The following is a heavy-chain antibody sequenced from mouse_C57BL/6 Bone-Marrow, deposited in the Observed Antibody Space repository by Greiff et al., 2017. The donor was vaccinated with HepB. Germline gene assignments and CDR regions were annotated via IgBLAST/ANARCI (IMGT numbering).Heavy chain of an antibody. J-gene: IGHJ4*01. Sequence: QVQLQQSGAELVRPGTSVKVSCKASGYAFTNYLIEWVKQRPGQGLEWIGVINPGSGGTNYNEKFKGKATLTSDKSSSTAYMQLSSLTSEDSAVYFCARGTTTERDAMDYWGQGTSVTVSS. CDR2: INPGSGGT. D-gene: IGHD5-5*01. CDR1: GYAFTNYL. CDR3: ARGTTTERDAMDY. V-gene: IGHV1-54*01.